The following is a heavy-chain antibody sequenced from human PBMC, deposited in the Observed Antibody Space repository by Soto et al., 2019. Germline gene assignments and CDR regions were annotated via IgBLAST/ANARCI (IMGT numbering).Heavy chain of an antibody. J-gene: IGHJ5*02. Sequence: GGSLRLSCAASGFTFSSYGMHWVRQAPGKGLEWVAVIWYDGSNKYYADSVKGRFTISGDNSKNTLYLQMNSLRAEDTAVYYCARDPVYCSSTSCYTPPNNWFDTWGQGTLVTVSS. CDR1: GFTFSSYG. CDR2: IWYDGSNK. D-gene: IGHD2-2*02. V-gene: IGHV3-33*01. CDR3: ARDPVYCSSTSCYTPPNNWFDT.